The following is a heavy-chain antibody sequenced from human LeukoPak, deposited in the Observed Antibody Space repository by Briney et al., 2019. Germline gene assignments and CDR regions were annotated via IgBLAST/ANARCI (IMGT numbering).Heavy chain of an antibody. D-gene: IGHD3-9*01. CDR1: GFSFISYG. Sequence: GGSLRLSCAASGFSFISYGMHWVRQAPGKGLEWVGVISDDGRRKDYADPVKGRFTISRDNAKNSLYLQMNSLRAEDTALYYCAKGLAGGDILTGFDYWGQGTLVTVSS. J-gene: IGHJ4*02. CDR2: ISDDGRRK. V-gene: IGHV3-30*18. CDR3: AKGLAGGDILTGFDY.